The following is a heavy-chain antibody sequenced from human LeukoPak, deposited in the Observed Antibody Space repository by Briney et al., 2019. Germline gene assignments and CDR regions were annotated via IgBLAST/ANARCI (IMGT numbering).Heavy chain of an antibody. D-gene: IGHD2/OR15-2a*01. J-gene: IGHJ4*02. CDR3: ARDRLRAFYYFDS. V-gene: IGHV3-30*03. Sequence: PGGSLRPSCAASGFTFSSYGMHWVRQAPGKGLEWLAFISYDGSNQNYADSVKGRFTISRDNSKNTVYVQQSSLRAEDTAVYYCARDRLRAFYYFDSWGQGTLVTVSS. CDR2: ISYDGSNQ. CDR1: GFTFSSYG.